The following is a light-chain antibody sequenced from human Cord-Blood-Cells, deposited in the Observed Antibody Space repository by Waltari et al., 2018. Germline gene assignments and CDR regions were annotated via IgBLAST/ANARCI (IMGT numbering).Light chain of an antibody. CDR1: SSDVGGYHY. CDR2: DVS. J-gene: IGLJ1*01. CDR3: SSYTSSSTYV. Sequence: QSALTQPASVSGSPGQSITISCTATSSDVGGYHYVSWYQHDPGKAPKLMIYDVSKRPSGVSNRFSGSKSGNTASLTISGLQAEDEADYYCSSYTSSSTYVFGTGTKVTVL. V-gene: IGLV2-14*03.